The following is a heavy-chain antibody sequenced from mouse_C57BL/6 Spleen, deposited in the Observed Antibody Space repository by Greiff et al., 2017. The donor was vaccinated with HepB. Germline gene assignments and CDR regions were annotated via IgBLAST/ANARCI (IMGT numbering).Heavy chain of an antibody. CDR2: ISYDGSN. D-gene: IGHD1-1*01. Sequence: EVKLMESGPGLVKPSQSLSLTCSVTGYSITSGYYWNWIRQFPGNKLEWMGYISYDGSNNYNPSLKNRISITRDTSKNQFFLKLNSVTTEDTATYYCARDFTTVVAPGFAYWGQGTLVTVSA. CDR3: ARDFTTVVAPGFAY. V-gene: IGHV3-6*01. J-gene: IGHJ3*01. CDR1: GYSITSGYY.